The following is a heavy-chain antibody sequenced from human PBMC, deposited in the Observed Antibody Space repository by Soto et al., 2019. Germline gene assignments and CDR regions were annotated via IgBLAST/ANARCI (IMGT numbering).Heavy chain of an antibody. CDR1: GYTFTSYA. CDR3: ARDPGYSYGYN. Sequence: ASVKVSCKASGYTFTSYAIHWVRQAPGQRLEWMGWINAGNGNTKYSQKLQGRVTITRDTSASTAYMELSSLRSEDTAVYYCARDPGYSYGYNWGQGTLVTVSS. V-gene: IGHV1-3*01. CDR2: INAGNGNT. D-gene: IGHD5-18*01. J-gene: IGHJ4*02.